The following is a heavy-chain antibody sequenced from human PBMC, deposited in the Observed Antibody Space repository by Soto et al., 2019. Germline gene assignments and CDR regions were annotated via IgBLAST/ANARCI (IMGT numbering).Heavy chain of an antibody. CDR2: IYCSGST. CDR1: GGSISSYY. Sequence: SETLSLTCTVSGGSISSYYWSWIRQPPGKGLEWIGYIYCSGSTNYNPSLKSRVTISVDTCKNQFSLKLSSVTAADTAVYYCARGLVVPAAQNWFDPWGQGTLVTVSS. V-gene: IGHV4-59*01. J-gene: IGHJ5*02. D-gene: IGHD2-2*01. CDR3: ARGLVVPAAQNWFDP.